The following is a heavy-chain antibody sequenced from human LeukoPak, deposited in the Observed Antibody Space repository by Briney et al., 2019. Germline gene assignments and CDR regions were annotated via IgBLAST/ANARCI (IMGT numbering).Heavy chain of an antibody. J-gene: IGHJ3*02. Sequence: PSETLSLTCTVSGGSISSGDYYWSWIRQPPGKGLEWIGYIYYSGSTYYNPSLKSRVTISVDTSKNQFSLKLSSVTAADTAVYYCARERYDSSGYYPDAFDIWGQGTMVTVSS. CDR1: GGSISSGDYY. CDR3: ARERYDSSGYYPDAFDI. D-gene: IGHD3-22*01. V-gene: IGHV4-30-4*01. CDR2: IYYSGST.